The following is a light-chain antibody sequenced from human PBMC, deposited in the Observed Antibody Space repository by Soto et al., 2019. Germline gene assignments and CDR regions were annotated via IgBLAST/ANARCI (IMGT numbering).Light chain of an antibody. J-gene: IGKJ5*01. CDR1: QSFSSSY. CDR2: GAS. Sequence: EIVLTQSPGTLSLSPGERATLSCRASQSFSSSYLAWYQQKPGQAPRILIYGASSRATGIPDRFSGSGSGTDFTLTISSLEHEDFAVYYCQQYGTSPGITFGQGTRLEIK. V-gene: IGKV3-20*01. CDR3: QQYGTSPGIT.